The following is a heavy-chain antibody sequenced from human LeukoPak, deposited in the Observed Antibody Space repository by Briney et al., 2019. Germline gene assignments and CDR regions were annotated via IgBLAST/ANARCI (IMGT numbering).Heavy chain of an antibody. CDR2: IYNSGTT. J-gene: IGHJ4*02. D-gene: IGHD3-22*01. CDR1: GDSISSYY. Sequence: SETLSLTCTVSGDSISSYYWSWIRQPAGKGLEWIGRIYNSGTTNYNPSLESRVTMSVDTSKNQFSLKLTSVTAADTAVYYCAASYDTSSRMVDCWSQGTLVTVSS. CDR3: AASYDTSSRMVDC. V-gene: IGHV4-4*07.